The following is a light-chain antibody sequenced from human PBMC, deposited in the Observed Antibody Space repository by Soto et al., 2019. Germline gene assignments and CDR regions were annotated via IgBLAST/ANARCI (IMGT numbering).Light chain of an antibody. V-gene: IGKV1-5*03. Sequence: DIQMTQSPSTLSGSVGDRVTITCRASQTISSLLAWYQQKPGKAPNLLIYKASTLKSGVPSRFSGSGSGTEFTLTISSLQPDDFATYYCQHYNSYSEAFGQGTKVDIK. CDR2: KAS. CDR1: QTISSL. J-gene: IGKJ1*01. CDR3: QHYNSYSEA.